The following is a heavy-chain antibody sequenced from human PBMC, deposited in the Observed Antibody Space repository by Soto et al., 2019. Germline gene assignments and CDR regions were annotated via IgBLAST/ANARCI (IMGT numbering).Heavy chain of an antibody. CDR2: IWNDGSGY. J-gene: IGHJ6*02. CDR1: GFTFNNYG. Sequence: QVQLVESGGGVVQPGGSPRLSCAASGFTFNNYGMHWVRQAPGKGLEWVAVIWNDGSGYYYANSVKGRFTISRDNSKNTLYLQMSSLRAEDTAVYFCARRQISPPTRGAAAARGGMDVWGQGTTVTVSS. V-gene: IGHV3-33*01. CDR3: ARRQISPPTRGAAAARGGMDV. D-gene: IGHD6-13*01.